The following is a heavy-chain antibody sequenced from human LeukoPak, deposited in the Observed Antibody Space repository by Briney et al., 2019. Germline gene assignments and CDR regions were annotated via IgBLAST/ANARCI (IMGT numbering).Heavy chain of an antibody. V-gene: IGHV1-69*13. Sequence: ASVNVSCKASGGTFSSYAISWVRQAPGQGLEWMGGIIPIFGTANYAQKFQGRVTITADESTSTAYMELSSLRSEDTAVYYCARGSYDILTGYYSDYYGMDVWGKGTTVTVSS. D-gene: IGHD3-9*01. CDR2: IIPIFGTA. CDR1: GGTFSSYA. CDR3: ARGSYDILTGYYSDYYGMDV. J-gene: IGHJ6*04.